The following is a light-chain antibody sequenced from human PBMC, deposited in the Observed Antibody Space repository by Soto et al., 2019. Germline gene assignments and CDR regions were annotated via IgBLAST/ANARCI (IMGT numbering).Light chain of an antibody. CDR2: EVS. CDR3: SSYTSSSTLV. CDR1: SSDVGGYNY. Sequence: QSALTQPASVSGSPGQSITISCTGTSSDVGGYNYVSWYQQHPGKAPKLMIYEVSNRPSGVSNRFSGYKSGNTASLPISGLQAEDEADHYCSSYTSSSTLVFGGGTKVTVL. J-gene: IGLJ2*01. V-gene: IGLV2-14*01.